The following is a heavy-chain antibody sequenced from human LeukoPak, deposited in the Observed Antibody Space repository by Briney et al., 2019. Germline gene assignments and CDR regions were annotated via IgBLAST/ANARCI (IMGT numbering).Heavy chain of an antibody. CDR1: GFTFSSYA. CDR2: ISGSGGST. J-gene: IGHJ3*02. V-gene: IGHV3-23*01. CDR3: ARDPLGGYQNLDI. D-gene: IGHD6-25*01. Sequence: GGSLRLSCAASGFTFSSYAMSWVRQAPGKGLEWVSAISGSGGSTYYADSVKGRFTISRDNSKYTVFLQMNSLRAEDTAVYYCARDPLGGYQNLDIWGQGTMVTVSS.